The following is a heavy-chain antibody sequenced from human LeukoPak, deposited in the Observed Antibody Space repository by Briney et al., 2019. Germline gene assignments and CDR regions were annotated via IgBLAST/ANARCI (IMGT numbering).Heavy chain of an antibody. V-gene: IGHV5-51*01. D-gene: IGHD5-24*01. CDR3: ARHPSVEIDWYFDL. CDR2: IYPGDSDT. Sequence: GESLKISCKGSGYSFTSYWIGWVRQIPGKGLEWMGIIYPGDSDTRYSPSFQGQVTISADKSISTAHLQWSSLKASDTAMYYCARHPSVEIDWYFDLWGRGTLVTVSS. J-gene: IGHJ2*01. CDR1: GYSFTSYW.